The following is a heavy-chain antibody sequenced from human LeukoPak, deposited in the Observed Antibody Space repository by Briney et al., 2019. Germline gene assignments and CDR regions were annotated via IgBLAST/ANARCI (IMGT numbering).Heavy chain of an antibody. CDR2: ISVYNGNT. Sequence: GASVKVSCKASGYTFTSYGIIWVRQAPGQGLEWMGWISVYNGNTNYAQKLQGRVTMTTDTSTSTAYMELRSLRSDDTAVYYCARDRDTALNWFDPWGQGTLVTVSS. J-gene: IGHJ5*02. CDR3: ARDRDTALNWFDP. V-gene: IGHV1-18*01. CDR1: GYTFTSYG. D-gene: IGHD5-18*01.